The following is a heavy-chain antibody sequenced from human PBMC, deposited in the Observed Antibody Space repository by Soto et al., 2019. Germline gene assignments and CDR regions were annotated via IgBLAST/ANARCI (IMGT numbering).Heavy chain of an antibody. CDR1: GFTFSSYG. D-gene: IGHD6-25*01. CDR2: ISYDGSNK. CDR3: AKHIRGIAAAGGYFAY. J-gene: IGHJ4*02. V-gene: IGHV3-30*18. Sequence: QVQLVESGGGVVQPGRSLRLSCAASGFTFSSYGMHWVRQAPGKGLEWVAVISYDGSNKYYADSVKGRFTISRDNSKNTLYLQMTSLRPENTAVYYCAKHIRGIAAAGGYFAYWGQGTLVIVAS.